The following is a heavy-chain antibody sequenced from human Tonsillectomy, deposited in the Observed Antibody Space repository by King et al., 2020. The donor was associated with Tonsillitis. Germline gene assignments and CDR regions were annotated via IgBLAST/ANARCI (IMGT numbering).Heavy chain of an antibody. D-gene: IGHD3-22*01. CDR3: AKGPYDSPAFDI. Sequence: VQLVESGGGLVQPGRSLRLSCAASGVTFDDYAMHWVRQAPGKGLEWVSGISWNSGSIGYADSVKGRFTISRDNAKNSLYLQMNRLRAEDTALYYCAKGPYDSPAFDIWGQGTMVTVSS. J-gene: IGHJ3*02. CDR1: GVTFDDYA. V-gene: IGHV3-9*01. CDR2: ISWNSGSI.